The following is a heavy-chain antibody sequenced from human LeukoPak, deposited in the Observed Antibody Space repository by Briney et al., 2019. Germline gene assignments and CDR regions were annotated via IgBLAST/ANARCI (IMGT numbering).Heavy chain of an antibody. D-gene: IGHD3-16*01. CDR3: ARDGGGGYGLLDAFDI. V-gene: IGHV4-39*07. Sequence: KASETLSLTCTVSGGSISSSSYYWGWIRQPPGKGLEWIGSIYYSGSTYYNPSLKSRVTISVDTSKNQFSLKLSSVTAADTAVYYCARDGGGGYGLLDAFDIWGQGTMVTVSS. CDR2: IYYSGST. J-gene: IGHJ3*02. CDR1: GGSISSSSYY.